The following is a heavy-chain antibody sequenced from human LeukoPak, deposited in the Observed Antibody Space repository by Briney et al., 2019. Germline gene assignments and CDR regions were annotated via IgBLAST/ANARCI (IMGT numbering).Heavy chain of an antibody. CDR2: IYYSGST. D-gene: IGHD3-16*01. V-gene: IGHV4-39*01. Sequence: SETLSLTCTVSGGSISSSSYYWGWIRQPPGKGLEWIGSIYYSGSTYYNPSLKSRVTISVDTSKNQFSLKLSSVTAADTAVYYCARRDGGRDAFDIWGQGTMVTVSS. CDR1: GGSISSSSYY. J-gene: IGHJ3*02. CDR3: ARRDGGRDAFDI.